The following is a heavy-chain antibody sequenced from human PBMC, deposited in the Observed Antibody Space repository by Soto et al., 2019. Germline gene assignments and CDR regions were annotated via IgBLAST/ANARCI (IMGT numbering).Heavy chain of an antibody. V-gene: IGHV3-11*05. D-gene: IGHD3-10*01. J-gene: IGHJ3*02. CDR3: ARGFPMVRGVIGAFDI. CDR1: GFTFSDYY. Sequence: QVQLVESGGGLVKPGGSLRLSCAASGFTFSDYYMSWIRQAPGKGLEWVSYISSSSSYTNYPDSVKGRFTISRDNAKNSLYLQMNSLRAEDTAVYYCARGFPMVRGVIGAFDIWGQGTMVTVSS. CDR2: ISSSSSYT.